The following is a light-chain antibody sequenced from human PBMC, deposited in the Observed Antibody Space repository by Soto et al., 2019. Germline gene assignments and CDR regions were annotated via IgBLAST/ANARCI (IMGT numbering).Light chain of an antibody. V-gene: IGLV1-47*01. CDR1: SSNIGSNY. CDR2: RNN. J-gene: IGLJ2*01. CDR3: AAWDDSLSGHVV. Sequence: QPVLTQPPSASGTPGQRVTISCSGSSSNIGSNYVYWYQQLPGTAPKLLIYRNNQRPSGAPDRFSGSKSGTSASLAISGLRSEDEADYYCAAWDDSLSGHVVFGGGTKVTVL.